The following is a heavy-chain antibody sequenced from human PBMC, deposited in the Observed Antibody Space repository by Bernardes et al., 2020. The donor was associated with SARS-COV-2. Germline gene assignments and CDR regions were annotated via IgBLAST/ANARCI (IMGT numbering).Heavy chain of an antibody. CDR1: GFAFGSYW. CDR3: ANSSSWLNPYNWFDP. CDR2: IKPDGSER. Sequence: GGSLRLSCAASGFAFGSYWMSWVRQAPGRGLEWVANIKPDGSERYYVDSVKGRFIISRDNAKNSLYLQMNSLRAEDTAVYYCANSSSWLNPYNWFDPWGQGTVVTVSS. D-gene: IGHD6-13*01. J-gene: IGHJ5*02. V-gene: IGHV3-7*02.